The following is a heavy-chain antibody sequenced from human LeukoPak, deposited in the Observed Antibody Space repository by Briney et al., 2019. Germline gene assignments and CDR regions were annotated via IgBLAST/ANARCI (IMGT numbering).Heavy chain of an antibody. CDR3: ARVCEIGSGCSDY. J-gene: IGHJ4*02. D-gene: IGHD6-19*01. CDR2: INHSGST. CDR1: GGSFSGYY. V-gene: IGHV4-34*01. Sequence: SETLSLTCAVYGGSFSGYYWSWIRQPPGKGLEWIGEINHSGSTNYNPSLKSRVTISVDTSKNQFSLKLSSVTAADTAVYYCARVCEIGSGCSDYWGQGTLVTVSS.